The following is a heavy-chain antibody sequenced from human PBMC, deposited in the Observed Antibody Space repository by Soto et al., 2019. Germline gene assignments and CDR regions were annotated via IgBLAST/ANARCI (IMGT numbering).Heavy chain of an antibody. V-gene: IGHV3-30-3*01. J-gene: IGHJ4*02. CDR1: GFTFSTHA. CDR3: ARDQTGITTTGGGRIDH. CDR2: VSFDGSNK. D-gene: IGHD1-20*01. Sequence: QVQLVESGGGVVQPGRSLRLSCAASGFTFSTHAMHWVRQAPGKGLECVAIVSFDGSNKYYADSVKGRFTISRDNSKNTLYREMSALTPEDTAGYYCARDQTGITTTGGGRIDHWGQGTLVTVSS.